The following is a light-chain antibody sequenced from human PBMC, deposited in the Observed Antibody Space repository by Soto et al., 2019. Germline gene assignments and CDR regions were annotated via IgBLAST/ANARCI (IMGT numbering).Light chain of an antibody. J-gene: IGKJ1*01. CDR1: QAIRND. V-gene: IGKV1-6*01. Sequence: AIQMTQSPSSLSASVGDRVTITCRASQAIRNDLGWYQQRPGKAPKLLIYATSTLQTGVPSRFSGSGSGTDFTLTISGLQLEDFATYYCLQDYNYPRTFGQGTRVEIK. CDR3: LQDYNYPRT. CDR2: ATS.